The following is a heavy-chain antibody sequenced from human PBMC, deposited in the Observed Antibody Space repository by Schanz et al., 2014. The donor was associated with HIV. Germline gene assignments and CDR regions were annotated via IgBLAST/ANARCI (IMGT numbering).Heavy chain of an antibody. D-gene: IGHD6-13*01. CDR1: GFTFSSYA. Sequence: EVQLLESGGGLVQPGGSLRLSCAASGFTFSSYAMSWVRLAPGKGLEWVSTVGYGGDNTYYADSVEGRFTISRDNSKNTVYLQMNSLRGEDTAVYYCAREKDLGYSSTLGFWGQGTLVTVSS. V-gene: IGHV3-23*01. J-gene: IGHJ4*02. CDR3: AREKDLGYSSTLGF. CDR2: VGYGGDNT.